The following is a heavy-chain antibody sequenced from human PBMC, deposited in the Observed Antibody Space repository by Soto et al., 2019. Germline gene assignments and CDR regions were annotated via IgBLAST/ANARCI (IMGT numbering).Heavy chain of an antibody. CDR3: ARGDIVVVPVLSTDEYNWFDP. J-gene: IGHJ5*02. V-gene: IGHV3-30-3*01. CDR2: ISYDGSNK. D-gene: IGHD2-2*01. Sequence: QVQLVESGGGVVQPGRSLRLSCAASGFTFSSYAMHWVRQAPGKGLERVAVISYDGSNKYYADSVKGRFTISRDNSKNTLYLQMNSLRAEDTAVYYCARGDIVVVPVLSTDEYNWFDPWGQGTLVTVSS. CDR1: GFTFSSYA.